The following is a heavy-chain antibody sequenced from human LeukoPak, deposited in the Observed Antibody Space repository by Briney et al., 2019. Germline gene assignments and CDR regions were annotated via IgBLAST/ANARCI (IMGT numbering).Heavy chain of an antibody. CDR1: GFTFSSYA. D-gene: IGHD3-22*01. CDR3: AKDYRPKYYYDSSGYFDY. CDR2: ISGSGGST. Sequence: GGSLRLSCAASGFTFSSYAMSWVRQAPGKGLEWVSAISGSGGSTHCADSVKGGFTISRDNSKNTLYLQMNSLRAEDTAVYYCAKDYRPKYYYDSSGYFDYWGQGTLVTVSS. J-gene: IGHJ4*02. V-gene: IGHV3-23*01.